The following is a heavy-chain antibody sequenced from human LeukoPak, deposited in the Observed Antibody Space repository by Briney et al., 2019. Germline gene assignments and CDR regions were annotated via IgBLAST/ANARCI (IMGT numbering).Heavy chain of an antibody. D-gene: IGHD3-22*01. J-gene: IGHJ4*02. CDR1: GFTFSNAW. Sequence: GSLRLSCAASGFTFSNAWMSWVRQAPGKGLEWVGRIKSKTDGGTTDYAAPVKGRFTISRDDSKNTLYLQMNSLKTEDTAVYYCTTDLDSSGYYSFDYWGQGTLVTVSS. V-gene: IGHV3-15*01. CDR3: TTDLDSSGYYSFDY. CDR2: IKSKTDGGTT.